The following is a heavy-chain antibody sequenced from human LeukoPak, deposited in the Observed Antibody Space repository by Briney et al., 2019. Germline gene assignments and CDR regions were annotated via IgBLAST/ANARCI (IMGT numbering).Heavy chain of an antibody. V-gene: IGHV3-9*01. CDR2: ISWNSGSI. J-gene: IGHJ4*02. CDR1: GFTFDDYA. D-gene: IGHD6-6*01. Sequence: GGSLRLSCAASGFTFDDYATHWVRQAPGKGLEWVSGISWNSGSIGYADSVKGRFTISRDNAKNSLYLQMNSLRAEDTALYYCAKGDSSLYYFDYWGQGTLVTVSS. CDR3: AKGDSSLYYFDY.